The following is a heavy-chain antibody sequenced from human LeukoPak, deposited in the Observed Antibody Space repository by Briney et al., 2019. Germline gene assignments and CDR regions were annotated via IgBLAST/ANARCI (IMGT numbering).Heavy chain of an antibody. CDR1: GYTFTSYD. CDR2: MNPNSGNT. D-gene: IGHD3-3*01. J-gene: IGHJ4*02. Sequence: ASVKVSCKASGYTFTSYDINWVRQATGQGLEWMGWMNPNSGNTGYAQKFQGRVTITRNTSISTAYMELSSLRSEDTAVYYCARGRAIFGVVIQFDYLGQGTLVTASS. CDR3: ARGRAIFGVVIQFDY. V-gene: IGHV1-8*03.